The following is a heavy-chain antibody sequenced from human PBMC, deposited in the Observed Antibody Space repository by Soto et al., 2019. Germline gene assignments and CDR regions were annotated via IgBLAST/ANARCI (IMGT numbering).Heavy chain of an antibody. Sequence: GASVKVSCKSSGYAFTGYYIHWARHAPGQGLECMGWINPNSGDTNYAQKFQGRVTMTRDTSFSTAYIELSTLRADDRGVYYCATRYSYVHCWGQGTLVTVSS. CDR2: INPNSGDT. J-gene: IGHJ4*02. D-gene: IGHD5-18*01. V-gene: IGHV1-2*02. CDR3: ATRYSYVHC. CDR1: GYAFTGYY.